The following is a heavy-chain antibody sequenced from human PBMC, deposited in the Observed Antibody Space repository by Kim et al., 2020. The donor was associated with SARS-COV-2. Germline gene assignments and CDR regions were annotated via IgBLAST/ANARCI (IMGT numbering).Heavy chain of an antibody. CDR2: INAANGDT. J-gene: IGHJ4*02. CDR1: GYIFTSYG. D-gene: IGHD6-13*01. CDR3: ARDVSSSWSGVDY. V-gene: IGHV1-3*01. Sequence: ASVKVSCKASGYIFTSYGMHWVSQAPGQRLEWMGWINAANGDTKDSQKFQGRVTITRDTSAGTAYMELSSLRSEDTAVYYCARDVSSSWSGVDYWGQGTLVTVSS.